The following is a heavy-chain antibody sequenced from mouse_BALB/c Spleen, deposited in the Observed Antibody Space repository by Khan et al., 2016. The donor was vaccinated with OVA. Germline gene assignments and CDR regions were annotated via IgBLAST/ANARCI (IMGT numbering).Heavy chain of an antibody. Sequence: EVELVESGGGLVQPGGSRTLSCAATGFTFSNFGIHWVRQAPEKGLEWVAYISSGSSTIYYADTVKGRFTISSDNPKNTLFLHMTSLRSEDTAMYDCARKRIYDGYYGGSMDYWGQGTSVTVSS. V-gene: IGHV5-17*02. CDR2: ISSGSSTI. CDR3: ARKRIYDGYYGGSMDY. J-gene: IGHJ4*01. CDR1: GFTFSNFG. D-gene: IGHD2-3*01.